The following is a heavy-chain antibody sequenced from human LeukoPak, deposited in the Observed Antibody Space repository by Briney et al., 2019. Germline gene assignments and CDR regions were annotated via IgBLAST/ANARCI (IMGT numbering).Heavy chain of an antibody. CDR3: ARGIYTHYFDS. CDR1: GFTFSSYW. V-gene: IGHV3-74*01. Sequence: GGSLRLSCTASGFTFSSYWMHWVRQAPGKGLVWVSRINGNGADTKYAGSVRGRFTVSRDNAENTLYLQMNSLRAEDTAVYYCARGIYTHYFDSWGQGTMVTVSS. D-gene: IGHD2-21*01. J-gene: IGHJ4*03. CDR2: INGNGADT.